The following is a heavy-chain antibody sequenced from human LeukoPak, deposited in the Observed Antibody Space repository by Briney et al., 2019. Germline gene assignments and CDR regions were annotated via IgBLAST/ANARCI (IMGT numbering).Heavy chain of an antibody. J-gene: IGHJ4*02. CDR1: GFTFSSYW. Sequence: GGSLRLSCAASGFTFSSYWMSWVRQAPGKGLEWVANIKQDGSEKYYVGSVKGRFTISRDNAKNSLYLQMNSLRAEDTAVYYCARDRCSSPSCHQFDYWGQGTLVTVSS. V-gene: IGHV3-7*01. CDR3: ARDRCSSPSCHQFDY. D-gene: IGHD2-2*01. CDR2: IKQDGSEK.